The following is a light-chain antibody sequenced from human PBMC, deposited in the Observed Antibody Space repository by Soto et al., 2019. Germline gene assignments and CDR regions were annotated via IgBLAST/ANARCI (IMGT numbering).Light chain of an antibody. CDR3: CSYAGTNTFV. CDR1: SSDVGSYNL. Sequence: QSALTQPASVSGSPGQSITISCTGTSSDVGSYNLVSWYQQHPGKAPKLMIYEGNKRTSGVSNRFSGSKSANTASLTLSGLQTEDEADYYCCSYAGTNTFVFGTGTKVTVL. V-gene: IGLV2-23*01. J-gene: IGLJ1*01. CDR2: EGN.